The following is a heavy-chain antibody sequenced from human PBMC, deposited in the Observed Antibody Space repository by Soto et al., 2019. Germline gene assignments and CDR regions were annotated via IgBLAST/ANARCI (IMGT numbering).Heavy chain of an antibody. CDR3: AKRFYREEDGYNFFDS. V-gene: IGHV3-23*01. D-gene: IGHD5-12*01. CDR1: GFTFSNCA. J-gene: IGHJ4*02. CDR2: ISGRGGST. Sequence: EVQLLESGGGLVQPGGSLRLPCPASGFTFSNCAMSWVRQAQGKGLEWVSTISGRGGSTYYADSVKGRLTISRDNSKNTLFLQMNSLRAEDTAVYYCAKRFYREEDGYNFFDSWGQGTLVTVSS.